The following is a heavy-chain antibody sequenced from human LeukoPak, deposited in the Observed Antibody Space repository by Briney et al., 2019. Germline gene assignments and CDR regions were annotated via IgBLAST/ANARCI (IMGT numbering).Heavy chain of an antibody. CDR1: GFTFSSYG. Sequence: PGGSLRLSCAASGFTFSSYGMHWVRQAPGKGLEWVAVTWYDGSNKYYADSVKGRFTISRDNSKNTLYLQMNSLRAEDTAVYYCARGAGDYGGGWYFDLWGRGTLVTVSS. CDR3: ARGAGDYGGGWYFDL. CDR2: TWYDGSNK. J-gene: IGHJ2*01. V-gene: IGHV3-33*01. D-gene: IGHD4-23*01.